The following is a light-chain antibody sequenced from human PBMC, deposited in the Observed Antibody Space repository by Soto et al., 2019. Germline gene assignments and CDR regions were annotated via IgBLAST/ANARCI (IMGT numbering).Light chain of an antibody. CDR3: QQYNKWPPWT. J-gene: IGKJ1*01. CDR1: QSVSSY. CDR2: DAS. V-gene: IGKV3D-15*01. Sequence: EIVLTQSPGTLSLSPGERATLSCRASQSVSSYLAWYQQKPGQAPRLLIYDASNRATGIPARFSGSGSGTEFTLTISSLQSEDFAVYYCQQYNKWPPWTFGQGTKVDIK.